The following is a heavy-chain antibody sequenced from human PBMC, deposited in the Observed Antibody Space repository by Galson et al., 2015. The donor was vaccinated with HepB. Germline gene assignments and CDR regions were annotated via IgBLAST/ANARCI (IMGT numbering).Heavy chain of an antibody. CDR2: IKQDGSEK. J-gene: IGHJ6*02. CDR1: GLSFSSYW. CDR3: ARDWGSGWYHGGMDV. V-gene: IGHV3-7*03. Sequence: SLRLSCAASGLSFSSYWMSWVRQAPGKGLEWVANIKQDGSEKYYVDSVKGRFTISRDNAKNSLYLQMNRLRAEDTAVYYCARDWGSGWYHGGMDVWGQGTTVTVSS. D-gene: IGHD6-19*01.